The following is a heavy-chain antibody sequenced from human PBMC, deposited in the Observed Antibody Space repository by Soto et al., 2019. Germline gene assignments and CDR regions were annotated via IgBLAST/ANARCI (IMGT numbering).Heavy chain of an antibody. V-gene: IGHV4-59*01. J-gene: IGHJ4*02. D-gene: IGHD5-18*01. Sequence: HVQLQESGPGLVKPSEPLSLTCSVSAGSISRYYWGWVRQSPGEGLEWIAHISYTVDASYNPTLKSRVTISLDTSKNQIALSLMSVTAADTAVYYCVGSLMSRAMESFDYWGQGTLVTVTS. CDR1: AGSISRYY. CDR2: ISYTVDA. CDR3: VGSLMSRAMESFDY.